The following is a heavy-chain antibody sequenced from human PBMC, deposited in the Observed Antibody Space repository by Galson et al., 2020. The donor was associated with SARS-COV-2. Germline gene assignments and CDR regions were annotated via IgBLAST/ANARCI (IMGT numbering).Heavy chain of an antibody. CDR1: GYTFTSYY. V-gene: IGHV1-46*01. CDR2: INPSGGST. D-gene: IGHD2-15*01. CDR3: ARDSSRCSGGSCYDFDY. J-gene: IGHJ4*02. Sequence: ASVKVSCKASGYTFTSYYMHWVRQAPGQGLEWMGIINPSGGSTSYAQKFQGRDTMTRDTSTSTVYMELSSLRSEDTAVYYCARDSSRCSGGSCYDFDYWGQGTLVTVSS.